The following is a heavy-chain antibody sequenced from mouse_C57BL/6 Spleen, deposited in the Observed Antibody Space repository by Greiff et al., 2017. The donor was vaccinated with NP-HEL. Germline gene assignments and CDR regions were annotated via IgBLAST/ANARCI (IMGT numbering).Heavy chain of an antibody. CDR3: ATHGSSSYYAMDY. CDR2: IDPSDSYT. V-gene: IGHV1-69*01. J-gene: IGHJ4*01. Sequence: QVQLQQPGAELVMPGASVKLSCKASGYTFTSYWMHWVKQRPGQGLEWIGEIDPSDSYTNYNQKFKGKSTLTVDKSSSTAYMQLSSLTSEDSAVYYCATHGSSSYYAMDYWGQGTSVTVSS. D-gene: IGHD1-1*01. CDR1: GYTFTSYW.